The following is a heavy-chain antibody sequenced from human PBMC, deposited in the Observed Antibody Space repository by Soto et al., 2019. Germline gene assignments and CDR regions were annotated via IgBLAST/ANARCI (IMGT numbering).Heavy chain of an antibody. Sequence: GXSGKVSCDASGYTFTSYCISWVRQAPVQGLEWMGWISAYNGNTNYAQKLQGRVTMTTDTSTSTAYMELRSLRSDDTAVYYCASIKDYGDYGGYYYGMDVWGQGTTVTVSS. J-gene: IGHJ6*02. D-gene: IGHD4-17*01. CDR2: ISAYNGNT. CDR1: GYTFTSYC. V-gene: IGHV1-18*04. CDR3: ASIKDYGDYGGYYYGMDV.